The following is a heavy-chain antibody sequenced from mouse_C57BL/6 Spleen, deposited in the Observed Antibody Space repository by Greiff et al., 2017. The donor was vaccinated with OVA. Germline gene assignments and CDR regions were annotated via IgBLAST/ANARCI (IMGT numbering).Heavy chain of an antibody. CDR2: FHPYNDDT. Sequence: QVQLKESGAELVKPGASVKMSCKASGYTFTTYPIEWMKQNHGKSLEWIGNFHPYNDDTKYNEKFKGKATLTVEKSSSTVYLELSRLTSDDSAVYYCARGVYYGISYWYFEVWGTGTTVTVSS. J-gene: IGHJ1*03. CDR3: ARGVYYGISYWYFEV. D-gene: IGHD1-1*02. CDR1: GYTFTTYP. V-gene: IGHV1-47*01.